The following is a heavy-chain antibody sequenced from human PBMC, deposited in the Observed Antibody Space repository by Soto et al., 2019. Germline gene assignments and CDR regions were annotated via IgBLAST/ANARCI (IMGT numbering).Heavy chain of an antibody. J-gene: IGHJ4*02. D-gene: IGHD5-18*01. V-gene: IGHV1-46*01. Sequence: ASVKVSCKASGYTFTHYYIHWVRQAPGQGLEWMGIINPNGGITTYAQKFRAGFSMTRDTSTSTVYLELSSLRSEDSAVYYCATSVNSAMAFDYWGQGTLVTVS. CDR2: INPNGGIT. CDR1: GYTFTHYY. CDR3: ATSVNSAMAFDY.